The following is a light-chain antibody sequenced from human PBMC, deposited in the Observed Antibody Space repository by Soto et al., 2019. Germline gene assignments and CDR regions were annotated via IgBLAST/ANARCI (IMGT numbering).Light chain of an antibody. CDR1: GSDVGGYNY. V-gene: IGLV2-8*01. Sequence: QPVLTQPPSASGSPGQSVTISCTGTGSDVGGYNYVSWYQQHPGKAPKLVIFDVSRRPSGVPDRFSGSKSGNTASLTVSGLQAEDEADYYCGSFAASNNLLFGRGTKVTVL. CDR2: DVS. CDR3: GSFAASNNLL. J-gene: IGLJ2*01.